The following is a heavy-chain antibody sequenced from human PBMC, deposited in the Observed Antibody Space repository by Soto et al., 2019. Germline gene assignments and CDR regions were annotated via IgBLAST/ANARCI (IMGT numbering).Heavy chain of an antibody. CDR2: INGSGRRT. V-gene: IGHV3-23*01. CDR3: AKGGSYYDFCVYC. J-gene: IGHJ4*02. Sequence: GGSLRRSCAASGFTFSSYAMTWVRQAPGKGLEWVSSINGSGRRTYYADSVKGRFTVSRDNSKNTLYLQLNSLRAEDTAVYYCAKGGSYYDFCVYCWGQGTLVTVSS. D-gene: IGHD3-3*01. CDR1: GFTFSSYA.